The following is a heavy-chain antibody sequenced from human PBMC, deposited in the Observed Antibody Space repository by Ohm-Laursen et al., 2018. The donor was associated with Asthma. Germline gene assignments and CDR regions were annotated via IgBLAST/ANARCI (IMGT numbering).Heavy chain of an antibody. J-gene: IGHJ4*02. CDR3: ARIRNDYGDYEFDY. Sequence: SETLSLTCTLSGASFSTYYWGWIRQPPGKGLEWIGYIYYSGSTNYNPSLKSRVTISVDTSKNQFSLKLSSVTAADTAVYYCARIRNDYGDYEFDYWGQGTLVTVSS. CDR1: GASFSTYY. V-gene: IGHV4-59*01. D-gene: IGHD4-17*01. CDR2: IYYSGST.